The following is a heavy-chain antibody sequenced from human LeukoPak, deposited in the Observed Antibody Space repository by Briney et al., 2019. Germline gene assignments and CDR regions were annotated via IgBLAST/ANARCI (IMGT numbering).Heavy chain of an antibody. CDR2: INPNSGGT. CDR3: ARVTTVTTGNWFDP. Sequence: ASVKVSCKASGGTFSSYAISWVRQAPGQGLEWMGWINPNSGGTNYAQKFQGRVTMTRDTSIGTAYMELSRLRSDDTAVYYCARVTTVTTGNWFDPWGQGTLVTVSS. CDR1: GGTFSSYA. D-gene: IGHD4-17*01. V-gene: IGHV1-2*02. J-gene: IGHJ5*02.